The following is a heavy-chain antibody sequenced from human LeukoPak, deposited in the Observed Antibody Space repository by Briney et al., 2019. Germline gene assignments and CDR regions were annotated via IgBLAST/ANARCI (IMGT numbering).Heavy chain of an antibody. J-gene: IGHJ4*02. V-gene: IGHV3-66*01. D-gene: IGHD3-22*01. CDR3: ARDRSGDSTAYYTDY. CDR2: IYSGGST. CDR1: GFTFSSYS. Sequence: GGSLRLSCAASGFTFSSYSMNWVRQPPGKGLEWVSLIYSGGSTIYSDSVKGRFTISRDDSKNTVYLHMNSLRAEDTAVYYCARDRSGDSTAYYTDYWGQGTLVTVSS.